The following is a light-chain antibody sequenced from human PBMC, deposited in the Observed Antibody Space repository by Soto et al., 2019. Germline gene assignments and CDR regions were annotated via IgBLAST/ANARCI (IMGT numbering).Light chain of an antibody. CDR3: QQYNNWPPIT. CDR1: QSISYN. J-gene: IGKJ5*01. CDR2: SAS. Sequence: EIVMTQSPATLSVSPGERATLSCRASQSISYNLAWYQQKPGQAPRVLIYSASTRATGIPARFSGSGSGTEFTLTISSLQSEDFAVYYSQQYNNWPPITFGQGTRLEI. V-gene: IGKV3-15*01.